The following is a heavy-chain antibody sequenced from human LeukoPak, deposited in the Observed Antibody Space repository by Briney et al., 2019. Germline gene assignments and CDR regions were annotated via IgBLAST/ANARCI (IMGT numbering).Heavy chain of an antibody. Sequence: GGSLRLSCAASGFTFSRYWMSWVRQAPGKGLEWVANINQDGSEKYYADSVKGRFIISRDNAKDSLYLQMNSLKTEDTAVYYCSRDGSGSSWSGFDIWGQGTMVTVSS. V-gene: IGHV3-7*03. D-gene: IGHD6-13*01. CDR2: INQDGSEK. CDR1: GFTFSRYW. J-gene: IGHJ3*02. CDR3: SRDGSGSSWSGFDI.